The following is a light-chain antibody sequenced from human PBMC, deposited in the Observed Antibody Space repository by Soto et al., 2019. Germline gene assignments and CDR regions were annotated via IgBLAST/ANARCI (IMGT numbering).Light chain of an antibody. J-gene: IGKJ4*01. Sequence: DIQMTQSPSSLSASVGDRVTITCRASQSISRNLNWYQQKPGKAPNVLIYAASSLRSGVPSRFSGSGAGTDFTLTISSLQPEDFASYYCQQTYSTLVSFGGVTKVQIK. CDR3: QQTYSTLVS. V-gene: IGKV1-39*01. CDR1: QSISRN. CDR2: AAS.